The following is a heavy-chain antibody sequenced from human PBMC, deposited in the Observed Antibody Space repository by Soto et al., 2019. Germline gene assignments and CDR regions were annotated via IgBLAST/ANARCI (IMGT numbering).Heavy chain of an antibody. D-gene: IGHD1-7*01. CDR2: MNPNSGNT. CDR3: FTGTTRREIDY. Sequence: ASVKVSCKASGYTFTSYYINWVRQATGQGLEWMGWMNPNSGNTGYAQKFQGRVTMTRNTSISTAYMELSSLRSEDTAVYYCFTGTTRREIDYWGQGTLVTVSS. V-gene: IGHV1-8*01. J-gene: IGHJ4*02. CDR1: GYTFTSYY.